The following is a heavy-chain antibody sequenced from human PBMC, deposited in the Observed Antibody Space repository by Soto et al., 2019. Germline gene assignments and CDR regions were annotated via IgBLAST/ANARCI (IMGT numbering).Heavy chain of an antibody. J-gene: IGHJ6*02. CDR2: FKPSGGTT. CDR1: QYNFTNYY. V-gene: IGHV1-46*01. D-gene: IGHD3-22*01. Sequence: QVQLVQSGAESKTPGASVKVSCKASQYNFTNYYVHWVRQAPGEGLEWMGVFKPSGGTTKYAQRARGSVTMTRDTSTNTVYMDLRSLRPEDTAVYFCARALYDTDSVPVGAESRYYVMDVWGRGTTVTVSS. CDR3: ARALYDTDSVPVGAESRYYVMDV.